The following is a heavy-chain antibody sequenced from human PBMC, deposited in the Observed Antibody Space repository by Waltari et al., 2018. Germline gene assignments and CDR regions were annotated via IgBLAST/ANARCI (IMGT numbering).Heavy chain of an antibody. V-gene: IGHV3-48*01. CDR3: ARSSDPWQLIGLYAFDI. D-gene: IGHD6-6*01. Sequence: EVQLVESGGGLVQPGGSLSFSCAASGFTFSRYSMNRLRQAQGTGLEWVQYISRISSTIYYAASVSRRFTISRDTANNSLFLQMTILGAEAAAVYYCARSSDPWQLIGLYAFDIWGQGTMVTVSS. CDR1: GFTFSRYS. J-gene: IGHJ3*02. CDR2: ISRISSTI.